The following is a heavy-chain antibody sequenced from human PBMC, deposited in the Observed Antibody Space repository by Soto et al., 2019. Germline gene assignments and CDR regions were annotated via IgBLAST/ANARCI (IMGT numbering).Heavy chain of an antibody. D-gene: IGHD3-3*01. Sequence: QVQLVQSGAGVKKPGSSVKVSCKASGGTFSSYTISWVRQAPGQGLEWMGRIIPILGIANYAQKFQGRVTITADKSTSTAYMELSSLRSEDTAVYYCAREFPPPGVYYYYYYMDVWGKGTTVTVSS. CDR3: AREFPPPGVYYYYYYMDV. V-gene: IGHV1-69*08. CDR2: IIPILGIA. J-gene: IGHJ6*03. CDR1: GGTFSSYT.